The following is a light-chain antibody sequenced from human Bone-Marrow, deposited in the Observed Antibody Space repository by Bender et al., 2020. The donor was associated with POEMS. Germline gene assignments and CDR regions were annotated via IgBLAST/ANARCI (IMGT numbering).Light chain of an antibody. V-gene: IGLV2-14*03. J-gene: IGLJ2*01. CDR2: GVS. CDR3: SSYTGTSTYVV. Sequence: QSALTQPASVSESPGQSITISCTGTSSDVGAYKYVSWYQQYPGKAPRLIIYGVSDRPSAVSNRFSGAKSANTASLTISGLQAEDEADYYCSSYTGTSTYVVFGGGTKLTVL. CDR1: SSDVGAYKY.